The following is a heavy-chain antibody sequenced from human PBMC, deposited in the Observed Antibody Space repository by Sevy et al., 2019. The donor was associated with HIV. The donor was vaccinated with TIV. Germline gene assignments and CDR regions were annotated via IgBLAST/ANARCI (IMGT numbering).Heavy chain of an antibody. V-gene: IGHV3-74*03. J-gene: IGHJ4*02. CDR2: INNDGSST. CDR1: GFTFNTYW. D-gene: IGHD3-22*01. CDR3: GREGSSGYYDDY. Sequence: GSLRLSCAASGFTFNTYWMHWVRQAPGKGLVWVSRINNDGSSTTYADSVRGRFTISRDNAKNTLYLQMNSLRAEDTAVYYCGREGSSGYYDDYWGQGTLVTVSS.